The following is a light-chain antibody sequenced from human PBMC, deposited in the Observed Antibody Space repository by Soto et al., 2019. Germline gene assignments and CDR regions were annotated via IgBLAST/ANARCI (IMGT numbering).Light chain of an antibody. CDR2: GAS. V-gene: IGKV3-15*01. J-gene: IGKJ1*01. Sequence: IEMTQSPATLSASPGGRATLSCRASQSISDTLAWYQQKPGQAPRLLIHGASTRAPGFPARFSGSGSGTDFTLTISSLQSEDFAVYYCQQYNKWPGTCGQGT. CDR3: QQYNKWPGT. CDR1: QSISDT.